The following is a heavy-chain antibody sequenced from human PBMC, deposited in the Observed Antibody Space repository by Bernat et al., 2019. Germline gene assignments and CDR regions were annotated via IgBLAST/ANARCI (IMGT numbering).Heavy chain of an antibody. CDR1: GFSLSTSGMC. V-gene: IGHV2-70*15. CDR2: IYWDDDK. D-gene: IGHD6-13*01. CDR3: AQDRGIADARWFDA. J-gene: IGHJ5*02. Sequence: QVTLRESGPALVKPTQTLTLTCTFSGFSLSTSGMCVSWIRQPPGKALEWLARIYWDDDKYYSTSLKTRLTISKDTSKNQVVLTMTNMDPVDTATYYCAQDRGIADARWFDAWGQGTMVTVSS.